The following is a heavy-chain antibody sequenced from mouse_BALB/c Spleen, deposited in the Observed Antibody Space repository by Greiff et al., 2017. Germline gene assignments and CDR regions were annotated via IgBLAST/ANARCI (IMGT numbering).Heavy chain of an antibody. V-gene: IGHV1-5*01. D-gene: IGHD2-3*01. Sequence: EVQLQQSGTVLARPGASVKMSCKASGYTFTSYWMHWVKQRPGQGLEWIGAIYPGNSDTSYNQKFKGKAKLTAVTSTSTAYMELSSLTNEDSAVYYCTRGEFDGYLDYWGQGTTLTVSS. J-gene: IGHJ2*01. CDR2: IYPGNSDT. CDR1: GYTFTSYW. CDR3: TRGEFDGYLDY.